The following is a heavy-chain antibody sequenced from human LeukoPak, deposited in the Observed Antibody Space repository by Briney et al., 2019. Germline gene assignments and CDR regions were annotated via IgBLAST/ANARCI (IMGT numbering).Heavy chain of an antibody. CDR3: ARATAMVTIAY. CDR1: GFTFDDCG. CDR2: INWNGGST. V-gene: IGHV3-20*04. Sequence: GGSLRLSCAASGFTFDDCGMSWVRQAPGKGLEWVSGINWNGGSTGYADSVKGRFTISRDNAKNSLYLQMNSLRAEDTALYYCARATAMVTIAYWGQGTLVTVSS. J-gene: IGHJ4*02. D-gene: IGHD5-18*01.